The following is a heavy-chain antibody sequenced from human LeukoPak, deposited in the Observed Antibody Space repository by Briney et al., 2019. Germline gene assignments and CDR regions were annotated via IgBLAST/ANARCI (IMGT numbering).Heavy chain of an antibody. CDR2: INPNSGGT. D-gene: IGHD1-14*01. V-gene: IGHV1-2*02. Sequence: ASVKVSCKASGYTFTSYYMHWVRQAPGQGLEWMGWINPNSGGTNYAQKFQGRVTMTRDTSISTAYMELSRLRSDDTAVYYCARENRPSYYFDYWGQGTLVTVSS. J-gene: IGHJ4*02. CDR1: GYTFTSYY. CDR3: ARENRPSYYFDY.